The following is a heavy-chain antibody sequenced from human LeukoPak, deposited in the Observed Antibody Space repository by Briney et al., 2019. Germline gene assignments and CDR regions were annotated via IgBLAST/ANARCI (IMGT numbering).Heavy chain of an antibody. CDR1: GFTFSTYS. D-gene: IGHD1-26*01. V-gene: IGHV3-21*05. Sequence: SGGSLRLSCAASGFTFSTYSMNWVRQAPGKGLEWVSYISSSSYIYYADSVMGRFTISRDNAKNSLYLQMNSLRAEDTAVYYCAREKYSGSYSTGDYWGQGTLVTVSS. CDR2: ISSSSYI. CDR3: AREKYSGSYSTGDY. J-gene: IGHJ4*02.